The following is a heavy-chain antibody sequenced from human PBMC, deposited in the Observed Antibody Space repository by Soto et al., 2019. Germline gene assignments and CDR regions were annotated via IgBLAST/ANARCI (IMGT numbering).Heavy chain of an antibody. D-gene: IGHD6-19*01. CDR2: IYYSGST. J-gene: IGHJ4*02. CDR3: AARSRSGWVDY. V-gene: IGHV4-59*01. CDR1: SGSISSYY. Sequence: QVQLQESGPGLVKPSETLSLTCTVSSGSISSYYWSWIRQPPGKGLEWIGYIYYSGSTNYNPSLKSRFSMSIDTSKKQFSLNLNSVTTPDTAVYYCAARSRSGWVDYWGQGTLVTVSS.